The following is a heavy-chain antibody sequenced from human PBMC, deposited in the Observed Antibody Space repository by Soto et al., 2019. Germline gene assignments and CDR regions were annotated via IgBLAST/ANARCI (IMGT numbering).Heavy chain of an antibody. CDR1: SHNFSTNSST. Sequence: LSGDLFSHNFSTNSSTRDPVRPSQTRGLEWLGRTYYRSKWYNDYAVSVKGRITINPDTSNNQLSLQLNSVTPDDTAVYYCARLIGNSWLDSWGQGTLATLSS. CDR2: TYYRSKWYN. D-gene: IGHD2-8*01. CDR3: ARLIGNSWLDS. J-gene: IGHJ5*01. V-gene: IGHV6-1*01.